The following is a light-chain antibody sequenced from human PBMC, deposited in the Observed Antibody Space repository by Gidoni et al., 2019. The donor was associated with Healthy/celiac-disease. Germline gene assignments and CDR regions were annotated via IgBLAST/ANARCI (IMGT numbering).Light chain of an antibody. J-gene: IGKJ1*01. CDR2: YAS. Sequence: EILLTQSPDFQSVTPKEKVTITCRARQSIGSSLHWYQQKPDQSPKLLIKYASQSFSGVPSRFGGSGARTDFTLTINSLEAEDAATYYCHQSSSLPWTFGQGTKVEIK. CDR1: QSIGSS. CDR3: HQSSSLPWT. V-gene: IGKV6-21*01.